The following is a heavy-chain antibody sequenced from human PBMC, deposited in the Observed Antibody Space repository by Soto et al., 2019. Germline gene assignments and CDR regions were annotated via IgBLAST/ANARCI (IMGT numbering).Heavy chain of an antibody. D-gene: IGHD2-2*01. J-gene: IGHJ6*02. Sequence: QVQLVQSGAEVKKPGSSVKVSCKASGGTFSSYAISWVRQAPGHGLEWMGGIIPISDTTNYAQKFQGRVTITADESTTTAYMELSSLRSEDTAVYYCARSQGSSTSLEIYYYYYYAMDVWGQGTAVTVSS. CDR3: ARSQGSSTSLEIYYYYYYAMDV. CDR2: IIPISDTT. CDR1: GGTFSSYA. V-gene: IGHV1-69*01.